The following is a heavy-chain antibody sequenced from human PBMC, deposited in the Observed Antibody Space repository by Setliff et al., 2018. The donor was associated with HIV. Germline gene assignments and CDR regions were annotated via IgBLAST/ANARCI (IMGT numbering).Heavy chain of an antibody. J-gene: IGHJ6*03. Sequence: SETLSLTCGVYGGSFSGYYWNWIRQPPGKGLEWIGEINASGSTKYKSSLNSRVTISVDSSKNQLSLKLSSVTAADTAVYYCARGGGSYYYYYYMDVWGKGTTVTVSS. D-gene: IGHD1-26*01. CDR3: ARGGGSYYYYYYMDV. CDR1: GGSFSGYY. V-gene: IGHV4-34*01. CDR2: INASGST.